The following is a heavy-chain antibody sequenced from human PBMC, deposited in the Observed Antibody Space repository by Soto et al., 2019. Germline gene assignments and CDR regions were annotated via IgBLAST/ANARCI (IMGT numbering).Heavy chain of an antibody. J-gene: IGHJ6*02. CDR2: SSWNSDTI. D-gene: IGHD5-12*01. CDR1: GFTFDDYA. V-gene: IGHV3-9*01. CDR3: AKEGRWLQIRRSFYYDGMDV. Sequence: EVQLVESGGGLVQPGRSLRLSCAASGFTFDDYAMHWVRQAPGKGLEWVSGSSWNSDTIGYADSVKGRFTISRDNAKNSLYLQMNRLRVEDTAFYYCAKEGRWLQIRRSFYYDGMDVWGQGTTVTVSS.